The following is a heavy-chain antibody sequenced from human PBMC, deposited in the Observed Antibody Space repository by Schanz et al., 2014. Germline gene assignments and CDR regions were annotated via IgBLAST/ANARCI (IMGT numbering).Heavy chain of an antibody. D-gene: IGHD1-1*01. J-gene: IGHJ5*02. Sequence: QVQLVESGGGLVQPGGSLRLSCSASGFTFSIYAMHWVRQAPGKGLEYVSAISHDGYSTYYADSVKGRFTISRDNAKNSLFLQMNSLRPEDTAVYYCARGRVLESWGQGTLVTVSS. CDR1: GFTFSIYA. CDR2: ISHDGYST. V-gene: IGHV3-64*04. CDR3: ARGRVLES.